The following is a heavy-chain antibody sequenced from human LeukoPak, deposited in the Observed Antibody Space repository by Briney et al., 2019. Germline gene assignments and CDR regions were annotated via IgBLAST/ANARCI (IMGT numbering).Heavy chain of an antibody. D-gene: IGHD3-10*01. J-gene: IGHJ6*02. Sequence: GGSLRLSCAASGFTVSSNYISWVRQAPGKGLEWVSVIYSGGSTYYADSVKGRFTISRHNSKNTLYLQMNSLRAEDTAVYYCARGELAMVRGVIRHYYYYGMDVWGQGTTVTVSS. CDR2: IYSGGST. CDR3: ARGELAMVRGVIRHYYYYGMDV. V-gene: IGHV3-53*04. CDR1: GFTVSSNY.